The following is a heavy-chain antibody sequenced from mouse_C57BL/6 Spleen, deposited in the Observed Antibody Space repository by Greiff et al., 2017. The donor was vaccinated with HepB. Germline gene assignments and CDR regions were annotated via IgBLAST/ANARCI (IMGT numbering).Heavy chain of an antibody. CDR3: AMCLNYYGSTYAMDY. CDR1: GFTFSDYG. J-gene: IGHJ4*01. D-gene: IGHD1-1*01. Sequence: EVKLVESGGGLVKPGGSLKLSCAASGFTFSDYGMHWVRQAPEKGLEWVAYISSGSSTIYYADTVKGRFTISRDNAKNTLFLQMTSLRSEDTAMYYCAMCLNYYGSTYAMDYWGQGTSVTVSS. CDR2: ISSGSSTI. V-gene: IGHV5-17*01.